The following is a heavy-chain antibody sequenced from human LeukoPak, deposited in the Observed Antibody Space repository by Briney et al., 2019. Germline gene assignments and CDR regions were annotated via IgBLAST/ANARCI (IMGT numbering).Heavy chain of an antibody. V-gene: IGHV3-23*01. CDR1: GFTFSSYA. D-gene: IGHD3-16*01. Sequence: PGGSLRLSCAASGFTFSSYAMTWVRQAPGRRLEWVSVISRSGDRTLYADSVKGRFTISRDNSKNTLYLQMNSLSSGDTAVYYCAKVLRVGSPGHLQEWGQGTQVTVSS. CDR2: ISRSGDRT. J-gene: IGHJ1*01. CDR3: AKVLRVGSPGHLQE.